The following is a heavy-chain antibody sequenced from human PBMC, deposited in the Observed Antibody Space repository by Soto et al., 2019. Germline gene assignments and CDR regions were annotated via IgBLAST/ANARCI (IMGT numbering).Heavy chain of an antibody. D-gene: IGHD3-10*01. Sequence: RASVKVSCKASGGTFSSYAISWVRQAPGQGLEWMGGIIPIFGTANYAQKFQGRVTITADESTSTAYMELSSLRSEDTAVYYCARDGYSGGPVYWGQGTLVTVSS. CDR3: ARDGYSGGPVY. V-gene: IGHV1-69*13. CDR1: GGTFSSYA. J-gene: IGHJ4*02. CDR2: IIPIFGTA.